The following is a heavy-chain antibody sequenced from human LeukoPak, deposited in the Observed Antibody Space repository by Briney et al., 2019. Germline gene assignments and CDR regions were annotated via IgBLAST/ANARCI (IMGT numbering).Heavy chain of an antibody. CDR1: GGSISSSSYY. CDR3: ARQFHGSGFVDDL. V-gene: IGHV4-39*01. CDR2: IYYSGTT. J-gene: IGHJ5*02. Sequence: SSETLSLTCSVSGGSISSSSYYWGWIRRPPGKGLEWIASIYYSGTTHYNPSLKSRVTMSVDTSKNQFSLKLSAVTAADTAVYYCARQFHGSGFVDDLWGQGTLATVSS. D-gene: IGHD3-22*01.